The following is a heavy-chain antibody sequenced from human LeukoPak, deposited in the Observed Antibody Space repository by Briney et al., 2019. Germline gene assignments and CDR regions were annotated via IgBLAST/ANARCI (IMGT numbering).Heavy chain of an antibody. V-gene: IGHV3-33*01. D-gene: IGHD2-21*01. J-gene: IGHJ4*02. CDR2: IWNDGSKK. Sequence: PGGSLRLSCAASTFTFSSYGLHWVRQPPGKGLEWVAVIWNDGSKKHYADSVKGRFTISRDNSKNTLYLQMNSLRDEDTAMYFCASDSDYSFDYWGQGTLVTVSS. CDR3: ASDSDYSFDY. CDR1: TFTFSSYG.